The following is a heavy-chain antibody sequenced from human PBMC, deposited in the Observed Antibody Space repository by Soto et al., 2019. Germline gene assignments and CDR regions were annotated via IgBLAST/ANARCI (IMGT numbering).Heavy chain of an antibody. V-gene: IGHV6-1*01. J-gene: IGHJ4*02. CDR2: TYYRSKWYN. Sequence: SQTLSLTCAISGDSVSSNSAAWNWIRQSPSRGLEWLGRTYYRSKWYNDYAVSVKSRITINPDTSKNQFSLQLNSVIPYDTAVYYCSRGSNRDYYFDYWGQGTLVTVSS. D-gene: IGHD4-4*01. CDR1: GDSVSSNSAA. CDR3: SRGSNRDYYFDY.